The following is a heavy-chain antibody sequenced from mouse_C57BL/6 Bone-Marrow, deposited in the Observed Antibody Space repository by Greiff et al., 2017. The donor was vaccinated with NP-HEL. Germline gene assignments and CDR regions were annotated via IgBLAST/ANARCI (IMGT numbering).Heavy chain of an antibody. CDR3: ARDNYGKSSAY. CDR1: GFTFSSYA. V-gene: IGHV5-4*01. Sequence: EVKLVESGGGLVKPGGSLKLSCAASGFTFSSYAMSWVRQTPEKRLEWVATISDGGSYTYYPDNVKGRFTISRDNAKNNLYLQMSHLKSEDTAMYYCARDNYGKSSAYWGQGTTLTVSS. CDR2: ISDGGSYT. D-gene: IGHD1-1*01. J-gene: IGHJ2*01.